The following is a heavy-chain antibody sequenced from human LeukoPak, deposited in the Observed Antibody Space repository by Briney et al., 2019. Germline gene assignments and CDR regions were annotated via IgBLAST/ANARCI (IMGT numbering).Heavy chain of an antibody. D-gene: IGHD1-26*01. J-gene: IGHJ6*02. CDR1: GFTFSSYG. Sequence: GRSLRLSCAASGFTFSSYGMHWVRQAPGKGLEWVAIISYDGSNKYYADSVKGRFTISRDNSKNTFYLQMNSLRAEDTAVYYCARDHGGSLSYGVDVWGQGATVTVSS. CDR3: ARDHGGSLSYGVDV. V-gene: IGHV3-30*03. CDR2: ISYDGSNK.